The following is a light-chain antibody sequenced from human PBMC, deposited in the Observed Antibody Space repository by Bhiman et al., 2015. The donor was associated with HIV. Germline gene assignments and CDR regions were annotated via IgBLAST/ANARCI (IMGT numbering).Light chain of an antibody. J-gene: IGLJ3*02. CDR1: RSDVGHSDF. V-gene: IGLV2-8*01. CDR2: EVD. Sequence: QSALTQPLSASGSPGQSLTISCTGSRSDVGHSDFVSWYRQYPGKAPTIILYEVDKRPSGVPDRFSGSKFGNTASLTISGLQSDDEADYYCSSYTTSDTWVFGGGTKLTVL. CDR3: SSYTTSDTWV.